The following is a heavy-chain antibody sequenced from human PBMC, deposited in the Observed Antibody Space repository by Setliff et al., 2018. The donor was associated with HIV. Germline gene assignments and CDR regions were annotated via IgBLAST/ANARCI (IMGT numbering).Heavy chain of an antibody. V-gene: IGHV4-34*01. CDR1: GGSFSTYH. CDR3: ARGRDYTGSWFRPFYLDF. Sequence: SETLSLTCAVYGGSFSTYHWSWIRQTPGKGLEWLGEINHSGSTAYNLALESRVSMSIDTSKNQFSLKLTSVTAADTAIYYCARGRDYTGSWFRPFYLDFWGHGNLVTVS. D-gene: IGHD3-3*01. J-gene: IGHJ4*01. CDR2: INHSGST.